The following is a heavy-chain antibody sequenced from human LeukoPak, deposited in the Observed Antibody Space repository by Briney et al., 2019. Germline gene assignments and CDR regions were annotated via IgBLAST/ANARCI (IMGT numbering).Heavy chain of an antibody. J-gene: IGHJ6*02. Sequence: ASVKVSCKASGYTFTSYGISWVRQAPGQGLEWMGWISAYNGNTNYAQKLQGRVTMTTDTSTSTAYMELTSLRSEDTAVYYCARDPYPYYHGMDVWGQGTTVTVSS. CDR3: ARDPYPYYHGMDV. CDR1: GYTFTSYG. CDR2: ISAYNGNT. V-gene: IGHV1-18*01.